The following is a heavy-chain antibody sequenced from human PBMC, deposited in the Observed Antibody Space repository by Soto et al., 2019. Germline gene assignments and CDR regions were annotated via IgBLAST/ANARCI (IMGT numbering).Heavy chain of an antibody. D-gene: IGHD6-13*01. CDR2: MNPNSGNT. CDR3: AREHSSSWRFDY. CDR1: GYTFTSYD. Sequence: QVQLVQSGAEVKKPGASVKVSCKASGYTFTSYDINWVRQATGQGLEWLGWMNPNSGNTGYAQKFQGRVTMTRNTSVSTAYMELSSLRSEDTAVYYCAREHSSSWRFDYWGQGTLVTVSS. V-gene: IGHV1-8*01. J-gene: IGHJ4*02.